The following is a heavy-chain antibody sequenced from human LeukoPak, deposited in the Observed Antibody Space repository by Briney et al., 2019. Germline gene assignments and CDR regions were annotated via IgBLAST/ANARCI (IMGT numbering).Heavy chain of an antibody. CDR1: GFTFSSYA. Sequence: GGSLRLSCAASGFTFSSYAMSWVRQAPGKGLEWVSAISGSGGSTYYADSVKGRFTISRDNSKNTLYLQMNSLRAEDTAVYYCAKDGRLLPWFGELSSRYFQHWGQGTLVTVSS. J-gene: IGHJ1*01. V-gene: IGHV3-23*01. CDR2: ISGSGGST. D-gene: IGHD3-10*01. CDR3: AKDGRLLPWFGELSSRYFQH.